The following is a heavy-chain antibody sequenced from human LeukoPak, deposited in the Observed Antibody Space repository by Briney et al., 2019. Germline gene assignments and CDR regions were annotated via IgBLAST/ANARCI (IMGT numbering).Heavy chain of an antibody. D-gene: IGHD3-16*02. CDR2: INPNSGGT. CDR1: GYTFTGYY. Sequence: VSVKVSCKASGYTFTGYYMHWVRQAPGQGLEWMGWINPNSGGTNYAQKFQGRVTMTRDTSISTAYMELSRLRSDDTAVYYCARAGKRLGELSSYDYWGQGTLVTVSS. CDR3: ARAGKRLGELSSYDY. J-gene: IGHJ4*02. V-gene: IGHV1-2*02.